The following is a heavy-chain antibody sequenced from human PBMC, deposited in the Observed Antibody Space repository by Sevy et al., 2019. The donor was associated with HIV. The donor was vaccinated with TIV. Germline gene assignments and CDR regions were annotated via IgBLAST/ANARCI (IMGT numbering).Heavy chain of an antibody. CDR2: ISFDASNK. D-gene: IGHD1-1*01. CDR3: ALERLSSDVAEYFQN. J-gene: IGHJ1*01. V-gene: IGHV3-30*04. CDR1: GFIFSSYS. Sequence: GGSLRLSCAASGFIFSSYSMHWVRQAPGKGLEWVATISFDASNKHYADSVKGRFTISRDNFQNSLFLQMNSLRPEDTAVYYCALERLSSDVAEYFQNWGQGTLVTVSS.